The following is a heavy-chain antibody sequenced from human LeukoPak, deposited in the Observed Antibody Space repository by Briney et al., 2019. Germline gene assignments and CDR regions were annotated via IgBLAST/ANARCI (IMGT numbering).Heavy chain of an antibody. V-gene: IGHV1-69*05. CDR1: GGTFSSYA. Sequence: SVKVSCKASGGTFSSYAISWVRQAPGQGLEWMGRIIPILGTANYAQKFQGRVTITTDESTSTAYMELSSLRSEDTAVYYCAYTEGDGDWGQGTLVTVSS. CDR2: IIPILGTA. J-gene: IGHJ4*02. D-gene: IGHD2-2*02. CDR3: AYTEGDGD.